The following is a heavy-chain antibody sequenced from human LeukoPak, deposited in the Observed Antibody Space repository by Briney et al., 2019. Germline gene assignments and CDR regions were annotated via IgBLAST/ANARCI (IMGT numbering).Heavy chain of an antibody. Sequence: SETLSLTCTVSGGSISSGGYYWSWIRQRPGKGLEWIGYIYYSGSTYYNPSLKSRVTISVDTSKNQFSLKLSSVTAADTAVYYRARERNSGSYVRGVDYWGQETLVTVSS. V-gene: IGHV4-31*03. CDR2: IYYSGST. CDR1: GGSISSGGYY. CDR3: ARERNSGSYVRGVDY. J-gene: IGHJ4*02. D-gene: IGHD1-26*01.